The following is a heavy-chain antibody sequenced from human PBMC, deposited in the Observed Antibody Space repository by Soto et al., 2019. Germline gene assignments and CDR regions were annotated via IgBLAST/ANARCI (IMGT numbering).Heavy chain of an antibody. J-gene: IGHJ4*02. V-gene: IGHV3-23*01. Sequence: GGSLRLSCAASGFTFSAYAMTWVRQAPGKGLEWVSVISGSAGATYYADSVKGRFTISRDISKNTLYLQMNSLRAEDTAVYYCARQDYSTTWYLNYWGQGTLVTVSS. D-gene: IGHD6-13*01. CDR1: GFTFSAYA. CDR3: ARQDYSTTWYLNY. CDR2: ISGSAGAT.